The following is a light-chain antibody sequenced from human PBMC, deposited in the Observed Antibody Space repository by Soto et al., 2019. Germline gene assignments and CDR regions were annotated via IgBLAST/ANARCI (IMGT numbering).Light chain of an antibody. J-gene: IGKJ5*01. CDR2: GAS. Sequence: EIVMTQSPATLSVSPGERATLSCRASQSVSSNLAWYQQKPGQAPRLLIYGASTSATGIPARFSGSRSGTGFTLTISSLQSEDFAVYYCQPYNNWPPITFGQGTRLEIK. CDR1: QSVSSN. V-gene: IGKV3-15*01. CDR3: QPYNNWPPIT.